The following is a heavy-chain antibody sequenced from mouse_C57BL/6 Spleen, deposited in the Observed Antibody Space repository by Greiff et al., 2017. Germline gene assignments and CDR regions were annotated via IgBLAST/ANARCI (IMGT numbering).Heavy chain of an antibody. CDR2: IDPENGDT. CDR1: GFNIKDDY. CDR3: TTSEEASWFAY. J-gene: IGHJ3*01. V-gene: IGHV14-4*01. Sequence: EVQLQQPGAELVRPGASVKLSCTASGFNIKDDYMHWVKQRPEQGLEWIGWIDPENGDTEYASKFQGKATITADTSSNTAYLQLSSLTSEDTAVYYCTTSEEASWFAYWGQGTLVTVSA.